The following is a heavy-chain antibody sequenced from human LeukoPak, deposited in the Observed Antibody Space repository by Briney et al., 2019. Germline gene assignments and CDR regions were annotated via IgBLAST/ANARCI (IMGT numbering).Heavy chain of an antibody. J-gene: IGHJ5*02. D-gene: IGHD2-2*01. V-gene: IGHV3-30*02. Sequence: GGSLRLSCAASGFTFSSYGMHWVRQAPGKGLEWVAFIRYDGSNKYYADSVKGRFTISRDNSKNTLYLQMNSLRAEDTAVYYCAGPGVPAAKNWFDPWGQGTLVTVSS. CDR1: GFTFSSYG. CDR2: IRYDGSNK. CDR3: AGPGVPAAKNWFDP.